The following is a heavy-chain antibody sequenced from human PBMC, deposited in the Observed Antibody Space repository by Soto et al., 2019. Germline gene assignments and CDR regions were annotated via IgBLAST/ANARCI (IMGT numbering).Heavy chain of an antibody. J-gene: IGHJ6*02. D-gene: IGHD3-10*01. CDR1: GGTFSSYA. Sequence: GASVKVSCKASGGTFSSYAISWVRQAPGQGLEWMGGIIPIFGTANYAQKFQGRVTITADESTSTAYMELGSLRSEDTAVYYCAREGFYGSGLLNYYYYGMDVWGQGTTVTVSS. CDR2: IIPIFGTA. CDR3: AREGFYGSGLLNYYYYGMDV. V-gene: IGHV1-69*13.